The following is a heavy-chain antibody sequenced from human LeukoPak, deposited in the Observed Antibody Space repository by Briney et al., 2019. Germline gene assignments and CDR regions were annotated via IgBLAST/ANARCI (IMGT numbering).Heavy chain of an antibody. D-gene: IGHD2-2*01. CDR2: ISGSGGST. Sequence: PGGSLRLSCAASGFTFSSYAMSWVRQAPGKGLEWVSAISGSGGSTYYADSVKGRFTISRDNSKNTLYLQMNSLRAEDTAVYYCARLVPAAMSPSSYYYYGMDVWGQGTTVTVSS. CDR3: ARLVPAAMSPSSYYYYGMDV. V-gene: IGHV3-23*01. CDR1: GFTFSSYA. J-gene: IGHJ6*02.